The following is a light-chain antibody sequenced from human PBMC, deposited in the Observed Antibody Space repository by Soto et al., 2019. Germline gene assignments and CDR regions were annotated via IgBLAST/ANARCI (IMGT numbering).Light chain of an antibody. V-gene: IGKV3-20*01. J-gene: IGKJ2*01. Sequence: EIVLTQSPGTLSLSPGERATLSCRASRSVSSRYLAWYQQNPGQAPRLLIYGASSRATGIPDRFSGSGSGKDFTLTISRLEPEDFAVYHCHQYGYSPNTFGQGTKLEIK. CDR2: GAS. CDR1: RSVSSRY. CDR3: HQYGYSPNT.